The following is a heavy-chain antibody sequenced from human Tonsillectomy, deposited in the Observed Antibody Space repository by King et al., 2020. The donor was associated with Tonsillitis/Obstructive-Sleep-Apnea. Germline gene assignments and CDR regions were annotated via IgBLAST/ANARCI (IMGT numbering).Heavy chain of an antibody. J-gene: IGHJ4*02. CDR3: ARLNPTRDGYKISDY. CDR1: GYSFTSYW. CDR2: IYPGDSDT. V-gene: IGHV5-51*01. Sequence: QLVQSGAEVKKPGESLKISCKGSGYSFTSYWIGWVRQMPGKGREWMGIIYPGDSDTKYSPSFQGRVTISADKAISTASRQWSSLKASDTAMYYCARLNPTRDGYKISDYWGQGTLVTVSS. D-gene: IGHD5-24*01.